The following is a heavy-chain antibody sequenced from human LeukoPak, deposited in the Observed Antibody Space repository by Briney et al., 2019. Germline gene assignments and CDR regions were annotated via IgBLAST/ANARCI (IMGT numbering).Heavy chain of an antibody. CDR1: GGSISSSSYY. CDR2: IYYSGST. V-gene: IGHV4-61*05. Sequence: SQTLSLTCTVPGGSISSSSYYWGWIRQPPGKGLEWIGYIYYSGSTNYNPSLKSRVTISVDTSKNQFSLKLSSVTAADTAVYYCASEGDGDYRYWGQGTLVTVSS. J-gene: IGHJ4*02. D-gene: IGHD4-17*01. CDR3: ASEGDGDYRY.